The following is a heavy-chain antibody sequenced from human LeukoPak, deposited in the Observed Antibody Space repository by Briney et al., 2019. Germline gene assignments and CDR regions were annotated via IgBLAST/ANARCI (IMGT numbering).Heavy chain of an antibody. V-gene: IGHV4-59*01. Sequence: PSETLSLTCTVSGGSISSYYWSWIRQPPGKGLEWIGYIYYSGSTNYNPSLKSRVTIPVDTSKNQFSLKLSSVTAADTAVYYCAGGAGDYTFDYWGQGTLVTVSS. CDR3: AGGAGDYTFDY. J-gene: IGHJ4*02. CDR1: GGSISSYY. D-gene: IGHD4-17*01. CDR2: IYYSGST.